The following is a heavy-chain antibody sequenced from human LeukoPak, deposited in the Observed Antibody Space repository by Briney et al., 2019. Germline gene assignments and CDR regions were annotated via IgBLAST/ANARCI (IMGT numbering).Heavy chain of an antibody. J-gene: IGHJ6*02. CDR1: GGSISSSSYY. CDR2: IYYSGST. D-gene: IGHD6-13*01. Sequence: SETLSLTCTVSGGSISSSSYYWGWIRQPPGKGLEWIGSIYYSGSTYFNPSLKSRVTISVDTSKNQFSLKLSSVTAADTAVYYCARVNSPGSSWYDLFYYGMDVWGQGTTVTVSS. CDR3: ARVNSPGSSWYDLFYYGMDV. V-gene: IGHV4-39*07.